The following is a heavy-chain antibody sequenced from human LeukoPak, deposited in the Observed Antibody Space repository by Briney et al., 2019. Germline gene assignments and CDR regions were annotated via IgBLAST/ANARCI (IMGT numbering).Heavy chain of an antibody. Sequence: GGSLRLSCAASGFTFSNYNVNWVRQAPGKGLEWVSSISRSSIYKYYADSMKGRFTISRDNAKNSVYLQVNSVRVEDTAVYYCARRYEYSSCYFDYWGQGSLVTVSS. CDR2: ISRSSIYK. CDR3: ARRYEYSSCYFDY. D-gene: IGHD6-6*01. V-gene: IGHV3-21*01. CDR1: GFTFSNYN. J-gene: IGHJ4*02.